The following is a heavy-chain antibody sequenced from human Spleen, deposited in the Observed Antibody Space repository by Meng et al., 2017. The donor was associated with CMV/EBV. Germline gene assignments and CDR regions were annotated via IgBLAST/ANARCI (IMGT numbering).Heavy chain of an antibody. V-gene: IGHV1-69*10. J-gene: IGHJ4*02. Sequence: SVKVSCKASGGTFSSYAISWVRQAPGQGLEWMGGIIPILGIANYAQKFQGRVTITADKSTSTVYIELSSLRSEDTAVYYCARDPRLRDAFKEAFDYWGQGTLVTVSS. CDR2: IIPILGIA. CDR1: GGTFSSYA. CDR3: ARDPRLRDAFKEAFDY. D-gene: IGHD5-24*01.